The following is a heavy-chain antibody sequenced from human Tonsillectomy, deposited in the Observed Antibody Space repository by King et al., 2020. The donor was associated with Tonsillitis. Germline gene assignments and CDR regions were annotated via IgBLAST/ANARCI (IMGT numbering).Heavy chain of an antibody. CDR1: GFTFSNYD. V-gene: IGHV3-30*18. CDR3: VKARGYRDGEDFFFDF. Sequence: VQLVESGGGVVQPGRSLRLSCAASGFTFSNYDMHWVRQAPGKGLEWVAVISYDGSKQYYAASVKDRFTISRDNSKNTLPLQMNRLRDEDAAVYHSVKARGYRDGEDFFFDFWGQGTLVTVSS. J-gene: IGHJ4*02. CDR2: ISYDGSKQ. D-gene: IGHD5-24*01.